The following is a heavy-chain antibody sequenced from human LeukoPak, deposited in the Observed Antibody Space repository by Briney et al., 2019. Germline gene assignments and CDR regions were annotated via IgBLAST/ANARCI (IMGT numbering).Heavy chain of an antibody. Sequence: SETLSLTCTVSGGSISSYYWSWIRQPPGKGLEWIGYIYYSGSTNYNPSLKSRVTISVDTSKNQFSLKLSSVTAADTAVYYCARVRIAARRPDYWGQGTLVTVSS. CDR1: GGSISSYY. CDR3: ARVRIAARRPDY. CDR2: IYYSGST. D-gene: IGHD6-6*01. V-gene: IGHV4-59*01. J-gene: IGHJ4*02.